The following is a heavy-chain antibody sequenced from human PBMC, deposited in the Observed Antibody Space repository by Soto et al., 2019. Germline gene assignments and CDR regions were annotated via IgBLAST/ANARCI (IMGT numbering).Heavy chain of an antibody. Sequence: SETLSLTCAVSGDTISTGGYSWSWIRQPPGKALEWIGHTYHSGNTYYNPSLKSRVTISVDTSKNQFSLKLSSVTAADTAVYYCACIFSGGYGYGFYYYGMDVWGQGTTVTVSS. CDR1: GDTISTGGYS. D-gene: IGHD5-18*01. CDR3: ACIFSGGYGYGFYYYGMDV. CDR2: TYHSGNT. V-gene: IGHV4-30-2*01. J-gene: IGHJ6*02.